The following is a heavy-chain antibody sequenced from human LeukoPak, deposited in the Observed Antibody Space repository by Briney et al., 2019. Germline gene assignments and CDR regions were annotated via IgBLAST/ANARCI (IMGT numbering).Heavy chain of an antibody. Sequence: PGGSLRLSCAASGFTFSSYAMDWVRQAPGKGLEWVSAISGSGDNTYYADSVKGRFTISRDNSKNTLYLQMNSLRAEDTAVYYCAKAAYYDFLTGPYFDLWGRGTLVTVSS. CDR1: GFTFSSYA. CDR3: AKAAYYDFLTGPYFDL. V-gene: IGHV3-23*01. D-gene: IGHD3-9*01. J-gene: IGHJ2*01. CDR2: ISGSGDNT.